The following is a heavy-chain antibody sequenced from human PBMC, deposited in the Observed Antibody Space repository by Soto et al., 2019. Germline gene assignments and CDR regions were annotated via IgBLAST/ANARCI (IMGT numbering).Heavy chain of an antibody. D-gene: IGHD4-4*01. J-gene: IGHJ5*02. CDR3: ARDRTTENWFDP. CDR2: IYYSGST. CDR1: GGSITSGDYY. V-gene: IGHV4-30-4*01. Sequence: PSGTLSLTCTVSGGSITSGDYYWSWIRQPPGKGLEWIGYIYYSGSTYYNPSLKSRVTISVDTSKNQFSLNLTSVTAADTAVYYCARDRTTENWFDPWGQGTLVTVSS.